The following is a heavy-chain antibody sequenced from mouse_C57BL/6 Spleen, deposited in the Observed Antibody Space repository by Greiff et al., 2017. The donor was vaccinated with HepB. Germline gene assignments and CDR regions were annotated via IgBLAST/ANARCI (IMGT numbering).Heavy chain of an antibody. J-gene: IGHJ2*01. CDR1: GFSLTSYA. CDR3: ARNEIYYDYDDGGVYFDY. Sequence: VQLVESGPGLVAPSQSLSITCTVSGFSLTSYAISWVRQPPGKGLEWLGVIWTGGGTNYNSALKSRLSISKDNSKSQVFLKMNSLQTDDTARYYCARNEIYYDYDDGGVYFDYWGQGTTLTVSS. D-gene: IGHD2-4*01. V-gene: IGHV2-9-1*01. CDR2: IWTGGGT.